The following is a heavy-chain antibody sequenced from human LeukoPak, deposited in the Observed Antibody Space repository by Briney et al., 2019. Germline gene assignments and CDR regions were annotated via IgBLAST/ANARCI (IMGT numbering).Heavy chain of an antibody. V-gene: IGHV4-34*01. D-gene: IGHD5-24*01. J-gene: IGHJ4*02. Sequence: TSETLSLTCDVSGGSCDDYYCSWIRQPPGKGVEWIGEIHPHGIFYYNSSLMSRVTISIDTSKSQFSLRLTSVTAADTAFYYCARGRDRSKAGDHWGQGSVVTVSS. CDR3: ARGRDRSKAGDH. CDR1: GGSCDDYY. CDR2: IHPHGIF.